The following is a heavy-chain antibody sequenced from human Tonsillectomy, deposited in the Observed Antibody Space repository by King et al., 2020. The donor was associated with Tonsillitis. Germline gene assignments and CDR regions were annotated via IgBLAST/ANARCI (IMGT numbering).Heavy chain of an antibody. J-gene: IGHJ4*02. D-gene: IGHD3-3*01. CDR3: ARHPRGDFWSGYYGA. CDR2: IYPSDSYT. CDR1: GYSFTSYW. V-gene: IGHV5-10-1*03. Sequence: VQLVQSGAEVKKPGDSLRISCKDSGYSFTSYWISWVRQIPGKGLEWMGRIYPSDSYTNYSPSFQGHVTTSADKSISTAYLQWSSLKASYTAMYYCARHPRGDFWSGYYGAWGQGTLVTVSS.